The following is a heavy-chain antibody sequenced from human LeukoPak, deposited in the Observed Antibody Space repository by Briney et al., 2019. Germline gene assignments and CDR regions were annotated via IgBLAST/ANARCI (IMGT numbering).Heavy chain of an antibody. CDR3: ARRSVAYSYDSSGYSPVYYFDY. V-gene: IGHV4-59*01. D-gene: IGHD3-22*01. CDR2: IYYSGYT. Sequence: SETLSLTCTVSGGSISSYYWSWIRQPPGKGLEWIGYIYYSGYTNYNPSLKSRVTISVDTSKNQFSLKLSSVTAADTAVYYCARRSVAYSYDSSGYSPVYYFDYWGQGTLVTVSS. J-gene: IGHJ4*02. CDR1: GGSISSYY.